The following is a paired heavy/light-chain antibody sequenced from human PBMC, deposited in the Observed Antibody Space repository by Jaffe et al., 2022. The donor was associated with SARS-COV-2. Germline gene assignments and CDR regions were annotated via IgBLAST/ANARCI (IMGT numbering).Heavy chain of an antibody. V-gene: IGHV4-59*08. CDR2: IYNSGST. J-gene: IGHJ3*02. CDR3: ARRRGSSNGVWWGGIEFPDAFDI. CDR1: GGSITGYY. Sequence: QVQLQESGPGLVKPSETLSLSCTVSGGSITGYYWSWIRQPPGKGLEWIGYIYNSGSTNNNPSLKSRVTISVDTSKNQFSLKLSSVTAADTAVYYCARRRGSSNGVWWGGIEFPDAFDIWGQGTMVTVSS. D-gene: IGHD2-8*01.
Light chain of an antibody. CDR1: SSDVGGYNF. CDR3: SSYTSSSTLV. J-gene: IGLJ3*02. CDR2: EVT. V-gene: IGLV2-14*01. Sequence: QSALTQPASVSGSPGQSITISCTGTSSDVGGYNFVSWYQQHPGQAPKLMIYEVTNRPSGVPDRFSGSKSGNTASLTISGLQAEDEADYYCSSYTSSSTLVFGGGTKLTVL.